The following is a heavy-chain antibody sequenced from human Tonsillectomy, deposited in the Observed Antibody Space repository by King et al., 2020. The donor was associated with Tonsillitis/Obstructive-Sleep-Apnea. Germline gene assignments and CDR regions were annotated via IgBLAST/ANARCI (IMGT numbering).Heavy chain of an antibody. J-gene: IGHJ4*02. CDR2: IDGDGGST. V-gene: IGHV3-43*02. CDR3: AREDAMVTGLDY. Sequence: MQLVQSGGGVVQPGGSLRLSCAASGFTFDDHAMHWVRQGPGKGLEWVSLIDGDGGSTYYADSVKGRFTISRDSSKNSLFLQMNSLRTEDTALYYCAREDAMVTGLDYWGQGTLVTVSS. D-gene: IGHD5-18*01. CDR1: GFTFDDHA.